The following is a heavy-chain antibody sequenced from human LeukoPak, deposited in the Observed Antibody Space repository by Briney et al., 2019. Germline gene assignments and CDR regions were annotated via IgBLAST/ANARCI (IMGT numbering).Heavy chain of an antibody. Sequence: GGSLRLSCAASGFTVSSNYMSWDRQAPGKGLEWVSVIYSGGSTYYADSVKGRFTISRDNSKNTLYLQMNSLRAEDTAVYYCARVPSGGGGGEVLGAFDIWGQGTMVTVSS. CDR2: IYSGGST. J-gene: IGHJ3*02. CDR1: GFTVSSNY. D-gene: IGHD2-15*01. CDR3: ARVPSGGGGGEVLGAFDI. V-gene: IGHV3-53*01.